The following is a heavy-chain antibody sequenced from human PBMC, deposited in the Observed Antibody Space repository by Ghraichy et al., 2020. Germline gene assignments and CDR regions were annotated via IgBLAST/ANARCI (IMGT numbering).Heavy chain of an antibody. CDR2: IRSKAFGGTT. CDR1: GFTFGDYA. CDR3: ARGTYFYYGMDD. V-gene: IGHV3-49*03. J-gene: IGHJ6*02. Sequence: GESLNISCTTSGFTFGDYAVSWFRQAPGKGLEWVGFIRSKAFGGTTEYAASVKGRFTISRDDSRSIAYLQMNSLKTEDTAVYYCARGTYFYYGMDDWGQGTTVTVSS.